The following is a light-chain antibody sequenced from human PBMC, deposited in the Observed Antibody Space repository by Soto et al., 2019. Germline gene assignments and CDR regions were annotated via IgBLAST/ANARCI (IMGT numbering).Light chain of an antibody. CDR2: DAS. J-gene: IGKJ3*01. CDR3: QQRSNWPPFT. V-gene: IGKV3-11*01. CDR1: QSVSSY. Sequence: EIGLTQSRATLSLSPGERATHACRASQSVSSYVAWYQQKPGQAPRLLIYDASNRATGIPARFSGSGSGTDFTLTISSLEPEDFAVYYCQQRSNWPPFTFGPGTKVDIK.